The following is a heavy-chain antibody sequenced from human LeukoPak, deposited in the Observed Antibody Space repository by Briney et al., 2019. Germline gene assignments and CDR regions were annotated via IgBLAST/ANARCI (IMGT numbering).Heavy chain of an antibody. Sequence: GGSLRLSCAASGFTVSSNYMSWVGQAPGKGLEGVSVIYSGGSTYCADSVKGRFTISRDNSRNTLYLQMNSLRAEDTAVYYCARGPQIWSLLDYWGQGTLVTVSS. V-gene: IGHV3-53*05. CDR1: GFTVSSNY. CDR2: IYSGGST. J-gene: IGHJ4*02. CDR3: ARGPQIWSLLDY. D-gene: IGHD5-18*01.